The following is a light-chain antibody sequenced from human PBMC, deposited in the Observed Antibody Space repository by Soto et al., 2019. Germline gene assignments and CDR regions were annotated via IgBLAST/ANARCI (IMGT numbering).Light chain of an antibody. J-gene: IGKJ4*01. Sequence: EIVLTQSPGTLSLSQGERATLSCRASQSVRSNSLAWYQQKPGQAPRLLIYGASSRATGIPGRFSGSGSGTDFTLTISSLEPEDFAVYYCQQYGSSPPLTFGGGTKVDIK. CDR1: QSVRSNS. CDR2: GAS. CDR3: QQYGSSPPLT. V-gene: IGKV3-20*01.